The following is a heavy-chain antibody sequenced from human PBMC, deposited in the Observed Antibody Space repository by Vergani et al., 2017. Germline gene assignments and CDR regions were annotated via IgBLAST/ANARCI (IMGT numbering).Heavy chain of an antibody. Sequence: EVELEEFGGGLAQPGMSLRLSCAASGFKFDEYAMHWVRQAPGEGLEWVAGISWNSNSEDYADSVEGRFTISRDNAKNSVFLQMSSLTSEDTAVYYCAKSDKRGVAIIEYFFDHWGHGSLVTVSS. V-gene: IGHV3-9*01. D-gene: IGHD3-3*01. CDR2: ISWNSNSE. CDR1: GFKFDEYA. CDR3: AKSDKRGVAIIEYFFDH. J-gene: IGHJ4*01.